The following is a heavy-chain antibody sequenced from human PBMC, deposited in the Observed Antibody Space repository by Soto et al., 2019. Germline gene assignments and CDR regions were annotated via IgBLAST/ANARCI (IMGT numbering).Heavy chain of an antibody. CDR1: VYTFTSYG. CDR3: ERVAGTAIDY. Sequence: ASVKVSCNASVYTFTSYGISWVRQAPGQGLEWMGWISDYNGNTNYAQKLQGRVTMTTDTSTSTAYMELRSLRSDDTAVYYCERVAGTAIDYWGQGTLVTVSS. V-gene: IGHV1-18*01. J-gene: IGHJ4*02. CDR2: ISDYNGNT. D-gene: IGHD1-1*01.